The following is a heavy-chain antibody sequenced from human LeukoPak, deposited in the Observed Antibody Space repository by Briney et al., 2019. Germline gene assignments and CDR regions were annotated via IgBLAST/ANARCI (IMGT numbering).Heavy chain of an antibody. CDR3: ARKGGKSTYLPHFYYYMDV. Sequence: SETLSLTCAVYGGPFSGYYWNWIRQSPEKGLEWIGEINHRGSTNYNPSLKSRVTILVDTSKNQFSLKLRSVTAADTAVYYCARKGGKSTYLPHFYYYMDVWGEGTTVTVSS. CDR2: INHRGST. J-gene: IGHJ6*03. CDR1: GGPFSGYY. V-gene: IGHV4-34*01. D-gene: IGHD4-23*01.